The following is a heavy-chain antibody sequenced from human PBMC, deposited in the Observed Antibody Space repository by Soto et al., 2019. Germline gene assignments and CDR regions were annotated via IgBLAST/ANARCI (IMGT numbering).Heavy chain of an antibody. CDR1: GFTFSSYS. CDR3: ARDPSPYNYDSIFPPAH. V-gene: IGHV3-21*01. D-gene: IGHD3-22*01. J-gene: IGHJ4*02. CDR2: ISSSSSYI. Sequence: PGGSLRLSCAASGFTFSSYSMNWVRQAPGKGLEWVSSISSSSSYIYYADSVKGRFTISRDNAKNSLYLQMNSLRAEDTAVYYYARDPSPYNYDSIFPPAHGGQGTLVPVPP.